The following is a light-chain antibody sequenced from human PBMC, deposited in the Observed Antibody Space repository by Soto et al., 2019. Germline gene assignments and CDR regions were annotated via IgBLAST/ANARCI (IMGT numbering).Light chain of an antibody. CDR2: AAS. V-gene: IGKV3-20*01. CDR3: QQYGSSPRN. CDR1: QSVSSNY. Sequence: EIVLTQSPGTLSLSPGERATLSCRASQSVSSNYLAWYQQKPGQAPRLLIFAASSRATGIPDRFSGSGSGTDFTLTISRLEPEDFAVYYCQQYGSSPRNFGQGTKLEIK. J-gene: IGKJ2*01.